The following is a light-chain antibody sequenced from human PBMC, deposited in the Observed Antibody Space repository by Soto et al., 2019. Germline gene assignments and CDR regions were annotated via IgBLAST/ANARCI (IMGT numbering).Light chain of an antibody. CDR2: DVS. CDR3: QQYKSYWT. V-gene: IGKV1-5*01. Sequence: EMPKSPPTLSASVGDGVALNCRASQSIGTWLAWYQQKPGKAPKVLIYDVSTLKSGVPSRFSGSASGTEFTLSISSLQPDDFATYYCQQYKSYWTSGQGTKVDIK. J-gene: IGKJ1*01. CDR1: QSIGTW.